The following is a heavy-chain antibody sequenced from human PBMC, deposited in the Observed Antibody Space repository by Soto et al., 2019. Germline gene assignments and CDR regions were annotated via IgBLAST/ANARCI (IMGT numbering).Heavy chain of an antibody. CDR2: IWYDGSNK. V-gene: IGHV3-33*01. D-gene: IGHD3-3*01. CDR1: GFSFSSYG. J-gene: IGHJ6*02. Sequence: GGSLRLSCAASGFSFSSYGMHWVRQAPGKGLEWVAVIWYDGSNKYYADSVKGRFTISRDNSKNTLYLQMNSLRSDDTAVYYCARSKLRFLEWLSMAHRYGXDVWGQGTTVTVSS. CDR3: ARSKLRFLEWLSMAHRYGXDV.